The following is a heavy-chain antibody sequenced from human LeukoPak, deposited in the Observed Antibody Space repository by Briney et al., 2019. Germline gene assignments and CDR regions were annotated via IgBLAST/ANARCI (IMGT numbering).Heavy chain of an antibody. CDR3: ARDRGGRGSTVVTPFDY. Sequence: GRSLRLSCAASGFTFNSYWMSWVRQAPGKGLEWVANIKQDGSEKYYVDSVKGRFTISRDNAKNSPYLQMNSLRAEDTAVYYCARDRGGRGSTVVTPFDYWGQGTLVTVSS. CDR1: GFTFNSYW. V-gene: IGHV3-7*05. D-gene: IGHD4-23*01. J-gene: IGHJ4*02. CDR2: IKQDGSEK.